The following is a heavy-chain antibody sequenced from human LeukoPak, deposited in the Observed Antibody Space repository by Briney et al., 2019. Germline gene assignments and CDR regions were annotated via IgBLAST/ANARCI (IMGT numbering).Heavy chain of an antibody. V-gene: IGHV3-9*01. CDR2: ISWNSGSI. CDR1: GFTFDDYA. D-gene: IGHD2-15*01. Sequence: PAGRSLRLSCAASGFTFDDYAMHWVRQAPGKGLEWVSGISWNSGSIGYADSVKGRFTISRDNSKNTLYLQMNSLRAEDTAVYYCARVAAVFGYAFDIWGQGTMVTVSS. CDR3: ARVAAVFGYAFDI. J-gene: IGHJ3*02.